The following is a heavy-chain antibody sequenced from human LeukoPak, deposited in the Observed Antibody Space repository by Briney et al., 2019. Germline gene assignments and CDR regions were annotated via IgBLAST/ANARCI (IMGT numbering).Heavy chain of an antibody. V-gene: IGHV1-8*01. CDR3: ARGRDGDYDGNWYYYYGMDV. CDR1: GYTFTSYD. J-gene: IGHJ6*02. D-gene: IGHD4-17*01. Sequence: ASVKVSCKASGYTFTSYDINWVRQATGQGLECMGWMNPNSGNTGYAQKFQGRVTMTRNTSISTAYMELSSLRSGDTAVYYCARGRDGDYDGNWYYYYGMDVWGQGTTVTVSS. CDR2: MNPNSGNT.